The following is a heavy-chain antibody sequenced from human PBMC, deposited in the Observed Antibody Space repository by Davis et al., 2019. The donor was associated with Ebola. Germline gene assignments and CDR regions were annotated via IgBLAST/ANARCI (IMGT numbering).Heavy chain of an antibody. CDR2: ISRSSSTI. CDR3: ARALYGDYEVYYYYGMDV. CDR1: GFTFSSYS. V-gene: IGHV3-48*02. J-gene: IGHJ6*04. D-gene: IGHD4-17*01. Sequence: GESLKISCAASGFTFSSYSMNWVRQAPGKGLEWVSYISRSSSTIYYADSVKGRFTISRDNAKNSLYLQMNSLRDEDTAVYYCARALYGDYEVYYYYGMDVWGKGTTVTVSS.